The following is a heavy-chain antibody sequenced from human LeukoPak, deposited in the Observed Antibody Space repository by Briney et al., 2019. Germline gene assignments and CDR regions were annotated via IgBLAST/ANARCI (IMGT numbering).Heavy chain of an antibody. CDR3: TRGQYYYHSGHYLGNFDY. CDR1: GFTFSMYA. CDR2: ISYDGSNA. V-gene: IGHV3-30*01. Sequence: GGSLRLSCAASGFTFSMYALHWVRQAPGKGLEWVALISYDGSNADYVDSVKGRFTISRDNSKNTPFLQMNSLSPEDTAVYYCTRGQYYYHSGHYLGNFDYWGPGTLVTVSS. J-gene: IGHJ4*02. D-gene: IGHD3-22*01.